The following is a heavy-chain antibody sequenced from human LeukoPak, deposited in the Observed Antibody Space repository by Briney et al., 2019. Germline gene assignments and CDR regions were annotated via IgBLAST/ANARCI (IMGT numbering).Heavy chain of an antibody. D-gene: IGHD6-19*01. CDR1: GFTFTSYA. CDR2: ISGSDGST. V-gene: IGHV3-23*01. J-gene: IGHJ4*02. CDR3: ANETQVAGMFLAEPLDY. Sequence: GGSLRLSCAASGFTFTSYAMSWVRQAPGKGLEWVSAISGSDGSTYYADSVKGRFTISRDNSKNTVNLQMNSLRDEDTAVYYCANETQVAGMFLAEPLDYWGQGTQVTVSS.